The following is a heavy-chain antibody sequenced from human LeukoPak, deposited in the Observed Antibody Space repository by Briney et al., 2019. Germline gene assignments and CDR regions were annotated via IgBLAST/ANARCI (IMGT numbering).Heavy chain of an antibody. CDR2: IYYSGST. CDR1: GGSISSSSYY. D-gene: IGHD5-18*01. V-gene: IGHV4-39*01. Sequence: SETLSLTCTASGGSISSSSYYWGWIRQPPGKGLEWIGSIYYSGSTYYNPSLKSRVTISVDTSKNQFSLKLSSVTAADTAVYYCARLRFGYSYGIDYWGQGTLVTVSS. J-gene: IGHJ4*02. CDR3: ARLRFGYSYGIDY.